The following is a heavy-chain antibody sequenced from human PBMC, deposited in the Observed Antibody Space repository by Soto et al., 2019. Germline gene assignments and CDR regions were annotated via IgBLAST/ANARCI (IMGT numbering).Heavy chain of an antibody. CDR1: RFTFSTYT. CDR3: ARHDYYYDSSGYVTYYFDS. J-gene: IGHJ4*02. D-gene: IGHD3-22*01. V-gene: IGHV3-48*02. Sequence: GGSLRLSCAASRFTFSTYTMNWVRQAPGKGREWVSYISTTGGIVYYADSVKGRFTISRDNAKKSLYLQMDSLRDEDTAVYYCARHDYYYDSSGYVTYYFDSWGQGALVTVSS. CDR2: ISTTGGIV.